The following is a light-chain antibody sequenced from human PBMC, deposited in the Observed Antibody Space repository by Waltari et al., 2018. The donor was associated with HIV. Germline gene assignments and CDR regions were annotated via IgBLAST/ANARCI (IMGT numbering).Light chain of an antibody. CDR3: SAWDRSLSAVI. Sequence: QAGLPQSPSVSKGLRQTATLTCTGDSNNVGNQGATWLQQHQGHPPKLLFYKNNNRPSGISERFSASKSGNTASLTITGLQPEDEADYFCSAWDRSLSAVIFGGGTTLIVL. CDR2: KNN. CDR1: SNNVGNQG. V-gene: IGLV10-54*04. J-gene: IGLJ2*01.